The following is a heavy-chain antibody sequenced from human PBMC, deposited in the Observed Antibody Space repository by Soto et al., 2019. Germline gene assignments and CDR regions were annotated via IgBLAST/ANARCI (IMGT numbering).Heavy chain of an antibody. CDR2: INHSGST. J-gene: IGHJ5*02. Sequence: SETLSLTCAVYGGSFSGYYWSWIRQPPGKGLEWIGEINHSGSTNYNPSLKSRVTISVDTSKNQFSLKLSSVTAADTAAYYCARSAPYCGCDCYRNWFDPWGQGTLVTVSS. CDR1: GGSFSGYY. CDR3: ARSAPYCGCDCYRNWFDP. V-gene: IGHV4-34*01. D-gene: IGHD2-21*02.